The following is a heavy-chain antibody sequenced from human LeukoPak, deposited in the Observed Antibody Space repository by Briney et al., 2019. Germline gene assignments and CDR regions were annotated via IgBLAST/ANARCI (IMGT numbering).Heavy chain of an antibody. D-gene: IGHD3-3*01. Sequence: SETLSLTCTVSGGSISSSSYYWGWIRQPPGKGLEWIGSIYYSGSTYYNPSLKSRVTISVDTSKNQFSLKLSSVTAADTAVYYCARLGGTYYDFWSGYTGEYYFDYWGQGTLLTVSS. CDR3: ARLGGTYYDFWSGYTGEYYFDY. CDR1: GGSISSSSYY. V-gene: IGHV4-39*01. CDR2: IYYSGST. J-gene: IGHJ4*02.